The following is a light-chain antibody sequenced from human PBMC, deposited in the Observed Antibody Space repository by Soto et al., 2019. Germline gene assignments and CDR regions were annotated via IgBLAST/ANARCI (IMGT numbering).Light chain of an antibody. CDR1: RTISSY. CDR3: QQNFPALT. V-gene: IGKV1-39*01. CDR2: AAS. Sequence: DIQMTQSPSSLSASVGDRVTITCRASRTISSYLNWYQQKPGKAPELLIYAASTLQSGVSSRFRGSGSGTEFTLTISSLQPEDFATYYCQQNFPALTFGQGTKVEIK. J-gene: IGKJ2*01.